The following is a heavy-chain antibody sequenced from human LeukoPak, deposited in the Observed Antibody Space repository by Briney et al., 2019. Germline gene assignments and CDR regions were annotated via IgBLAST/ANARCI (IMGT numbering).Heavy chain of an antibody. Sequence: PGGSLRLSCAASGFTFSNAWMSWVRQAPGKGLEWVGRIKSKTDGGTTDYAAPVKGRFTISRDDSKNTLYLQMNSLRAEDTAVYYCAKKYNTGLDPWGQGTLVTVSS. D-gene: IGHD1-14*01. CDR3: AKKYNTGLDP. CDR2: IKSKTDGGTT. J-gene: IGHJ5*02. V-gene: IGHV3-15*01. CDR1: GFTFSNAW.